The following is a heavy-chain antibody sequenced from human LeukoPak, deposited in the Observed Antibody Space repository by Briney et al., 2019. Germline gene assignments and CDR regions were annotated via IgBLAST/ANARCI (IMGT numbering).Heavy chain of an antibody. CDR3: ARDRIFGVVIGFDP. D-gene: IGHD3-3*01. CDR1: GGTFSSYA. CDR2: ITPILGIA. Sequence: ASVKVSCKASGGTFSSYAISWVRQAPGQGLEWMGRITPILGIANYAQKFQGRVTITADKSTSTAYMELSSLRSEDTAVYYCARDRIFGVVIGFDPWGQGTLVTVSS. J-gene: IGHJ5*02. V-gene: IGHV1-69*04.